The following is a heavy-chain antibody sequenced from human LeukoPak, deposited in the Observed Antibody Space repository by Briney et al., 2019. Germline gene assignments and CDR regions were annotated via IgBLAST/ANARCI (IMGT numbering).Heavy chain of an antibody. CDR3: ASAAGRY. CDR1: GGSISSYY. J-gene: IGHJ4*02. D-gene: IGHD6-13*01. CDR2: VNHSGST. Sequence: SGTLSLSCTASGGSISSYYWSWVRQPPGKGLEWIGEVNHSGSTNYNPSLKSRDTISVETTKNQFSLRLSSVTAADTAVYYCASAAGRYWGQGTLVTVSS. V-gene: IGHV4-34*01.